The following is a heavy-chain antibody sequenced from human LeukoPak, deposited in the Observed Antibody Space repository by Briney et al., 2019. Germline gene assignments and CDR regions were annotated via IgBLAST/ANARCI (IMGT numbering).Heavy chain of an antibody. J-gene: IGHJ6*02. CDR3: ARAGSYGFYYYYYGMDV. CDR1: GFTFSSYG. V-gene: IGHV3-30*03. Sequence: GGSLRLSCAASGFTFSSYGMHWVRQAPGKGLEWVAVISYDGSNKYYADSVKGRFTISRDNSKNTLYLQMNSLRAEDTAVYYCARAGSYGFYYYYYGMDVWGQGTTVTVSS. D-gene: IGHD5-18*01. CDR2: ISYDGSNK.